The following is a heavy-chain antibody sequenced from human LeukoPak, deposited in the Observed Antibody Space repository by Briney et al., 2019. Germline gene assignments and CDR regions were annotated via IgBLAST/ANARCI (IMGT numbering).Heavy chain of an antibody. Sequence: GGSLRLSCAASGFPFSVFGMHWVRQAPGKGLEWVAVIWADGSEQYYADSVKGRLTFSRDNSKKMLYLQMNSLRAEDTAVYYCVRDLGVGNYGDYWGQGTLVTASS. CDR2: IWADGSEQ. V-gene: IGHV3-33*01. CDR3: VRDLGVGNYGDY. D-gene: IGHD3-10*01. J-gene: IGHJ4*02. CDR1: GFPFSVFG.